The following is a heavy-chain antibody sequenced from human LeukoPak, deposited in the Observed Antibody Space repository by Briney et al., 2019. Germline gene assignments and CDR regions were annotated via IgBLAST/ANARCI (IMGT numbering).Heavy chain of an antibody. CDR3: ARKDYGSGSFSRSFDS. D-gene: IGHD3-10*01. CDR2: IYHSGST. V-gene: IGHV4-4*02. J-gene: IGHJ4*02. CDR1: GDSISSNNW. Sequence: SETLSLTCVVSGDSISSNNWWSWVRQPLGKGLEWIGEIYHSGSTNYNPSLKSRVTISVDKSKNQFSLKLNSVTAADTAVYYCARKDYGSGSFSRSFDSWGQGTLVTVSS.